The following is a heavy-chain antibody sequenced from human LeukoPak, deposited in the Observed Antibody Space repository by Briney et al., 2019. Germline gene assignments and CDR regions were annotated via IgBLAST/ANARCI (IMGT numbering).Heavy chain of an antibody. CDR2: INHSGDT. V-gene: IGHV4-34*01. CDR3: ARGHSVSGFDY. J-gene: IGHJ4*02. Sequence: SSETLSLTCGVSGGSFSGYYWTWIRQPPGKGLEWIGEINHSGDTNSNPSLKSRVTISVDTSKSQFSLKLGSVTAADTAVYYCARGHSVSGFDYWGQGALVSASS. D-gene: IGHD5/OR15-5a*01. CDR1: GGSFSGYY.